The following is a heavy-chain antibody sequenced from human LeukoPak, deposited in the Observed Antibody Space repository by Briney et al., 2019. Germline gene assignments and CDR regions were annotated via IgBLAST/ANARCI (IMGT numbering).Heavy chain of an antibody. CDR1: GFTFSSYS. V-gene: IGHV3-48*01. J-gene: IGHJ4*02. D-gene: IGHD3-10*01. CDR2: ISSSSSTI. Sequence: GGSLRLSCAASGFTFSSYSMNWVRQAPGKGLEWVSYISSSSSTIYYADSVKGRFTISRDNAKNSLYLQMNSLRAEDTAVYYCARALGNYGFTRGDYWGQGTLVTVSS. CDR3: ARALGNYGFTRGDY.